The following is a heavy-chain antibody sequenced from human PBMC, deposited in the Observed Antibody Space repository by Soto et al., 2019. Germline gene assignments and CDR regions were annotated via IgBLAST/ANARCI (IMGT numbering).Heavy chain of an antibody. J-gene: IGHJ4*02. V-gene: IGHV3-53*01. CDR3: ARDRYSGSYYTGFDY. D-gene: IGHD1-26*01. Sequence: GALRLSCAASGFTVSSNYMSWVRQAPGTGLEWVSVIYSGGSTYYADSVKGRFTISRDNSKNTLYLQMNSLRAEDTAVYYCARDRYSGSYYTGFDYWGQGTLVTVPS. CDR2: IYSGGST. CDR1: GFTVSSNY.